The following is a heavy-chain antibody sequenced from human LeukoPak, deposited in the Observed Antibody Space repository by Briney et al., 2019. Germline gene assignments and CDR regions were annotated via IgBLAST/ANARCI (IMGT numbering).Heavy chain of an antibody. Sequence: GGSLRLSCAASGFTFSSYEMNWVRQAPGKGLEWVSYISSSGSTIYYADSVKGRFTTSRDNAKNSLYLQMNSLRAEDTAVYYCASWEASTNYWGQGTLVTVSS. J-gene: IGHJ4*02. CDR2: ISSSGSTI. CDR3: ASWEASTNY. V-gene: IGHV3-48*03. D-gene: IGHD1-26*01. CDR1: GFTFSSYE.